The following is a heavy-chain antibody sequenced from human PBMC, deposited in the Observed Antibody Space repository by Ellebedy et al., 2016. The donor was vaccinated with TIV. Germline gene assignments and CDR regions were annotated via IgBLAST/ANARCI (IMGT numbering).Heavy chain of an antibody. CDR3: ARRASYGDYAVQVNPWFDP. CDR2: IRQEGDEI. D-gene: IGHD4-17*01. Sequence: ETLSLTCAASGFNFRSYWMTWVRQAPGKGLEWVAKIRQEGDEIYYVESVKGRFTISRDHAKNSLFLKMNSLRVEDTAVYYGARRASYGDYAVQVNPWFDPWGQGTLVTVSS. CDR1: GFNFRSYW. J-gene: IGHJ5*02. V-gene: IGHV3-7*01.